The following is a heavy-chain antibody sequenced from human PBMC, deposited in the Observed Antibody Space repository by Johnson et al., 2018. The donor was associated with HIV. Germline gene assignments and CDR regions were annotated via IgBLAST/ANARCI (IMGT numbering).Heavy chain of an antibody. Sequence: QMHLVASGGGAAQPGSSLRLSCSASGFTFSSYAMHWVRQAPGKGLEWVAVISYDGSNKDYADSVKGRFSISRDNSKNTLYLQMNSLRAEDTALYYCARRGGSGWSAFDIWGQGTIVTVSS. V-gene: IGHV3-30*04. CDR3: ARRGGSGWSAFDI. J-gene: IGHJ3*02. D-gene: IGHD6-19*01. CDR1: GFTFSSYA. CDR2: ISYDGSNK.